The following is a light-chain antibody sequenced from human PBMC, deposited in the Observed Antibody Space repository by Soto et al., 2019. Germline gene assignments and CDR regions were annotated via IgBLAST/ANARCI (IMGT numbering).Light chain of an antibody. CDR2: DAS. V-gene: IGKV1-5*01. Sequence: DIQMTQSASTPSASVGDRVTITCRASQSISSWLAWYQQKPGKAPKLLIYDASSLESGVPSRFSGSGSGTEFTLTISSLQPDDFATYYCQQYNSYSPWTFGQGTKVDIK. CDR1: QSISSW. CDR3: QQYNSYSPWT. J-gene: IGKJ1*01.